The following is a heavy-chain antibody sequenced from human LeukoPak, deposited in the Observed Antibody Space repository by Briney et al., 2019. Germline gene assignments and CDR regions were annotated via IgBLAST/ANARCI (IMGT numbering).Heavy chain of an antibody. CDR3: ARDEEMATITGYGMDV. V-gene: IGHV3-48*01. CDR2: ITNSGNSK. CDR1: EFTFSSYS. D-gene: IGHD5-24*01. J-gene: IGHJ6*02. Sequence: GGSLRLSCAASEFTFSSYSMNWVRQAPGKGLEWVSYITNSGNSKSYADSVKGRFTISRDNTKNSLYLQMNGLRAEDTAVYYCARDEEMATITGYGMDVWGQGTTVTVSS.